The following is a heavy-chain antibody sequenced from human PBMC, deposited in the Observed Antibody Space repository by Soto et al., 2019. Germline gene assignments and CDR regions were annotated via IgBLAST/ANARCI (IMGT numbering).Heavy chain of an antibody. CDR3: ARDRVEVPAALYYFDY. V-gene: IGHV1-46*01. CDR2: INPSGGST. Sequence: QVQLVQSGAEVKKPGASVKVSCKASGYTFTRYYMHWVRQAPGQGLEWMGIINPSGGSTSYAQKFQCIVTMTRDTTTSIAYMELSSLRSEDTAVYYCARDRVEVPAALYYFDYWGQGTLVTVSS. CDR1: GYTFTRYY. D-gene: IGHD2-2*01. J-gene: IGHJ4*02.